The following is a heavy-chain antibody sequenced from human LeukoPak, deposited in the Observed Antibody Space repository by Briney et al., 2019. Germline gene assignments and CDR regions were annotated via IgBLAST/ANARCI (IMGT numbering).Heavy chain of an antibody. J-gene: IGHJ4*02. CDR1: GYSISSGYY. D-gene: IGHD1-26*01. V-gene: IGHV4-61*02. CDR3: ARDVVGATRFDY. CDR2: IYTSGST. Sequence: TLSLTCTVSGYSISSGYYWSWIRQPPGKGLEWIGRIYTSGSTNYNPSLKSRVNISVDTSKNQFSLKLSSVTAADTAVYHCARDVVGATRFDYWGQGTLVTVSS.